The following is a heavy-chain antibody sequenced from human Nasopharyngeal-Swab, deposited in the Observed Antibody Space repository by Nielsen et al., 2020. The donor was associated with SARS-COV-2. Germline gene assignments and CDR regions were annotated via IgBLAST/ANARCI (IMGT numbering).Heavy chain of an antibody. D-gene: IGHD2-2*01. CDR1: GGSTSSYY. V-gene: IGHV4-59*01. CDR3: ARVGYCSSTSCYAAYYFDY. CDR2: IYYSGST. J-gene: IGHJ4*02. Sequence: SETLSPTCTVSGGSTSSYYWSWIRQPPGQGLEWIGYIYYSGSTNYDPSLKGRVTIPVDTSKNQFSLKLSSVTAADTAVYYCARVGYCSSTSCYAAYYFDYWGQGTLVTVSS.